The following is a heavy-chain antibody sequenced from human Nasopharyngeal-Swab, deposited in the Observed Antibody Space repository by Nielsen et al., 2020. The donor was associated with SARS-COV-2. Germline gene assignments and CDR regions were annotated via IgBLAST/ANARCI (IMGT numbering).Heavy chain of an antibody. Sequence: SETLSLTCTVSGGSISSSSYYWGWIRQPPGKGLEWIGSIYYSGSTYYNPSLKSRVTISVDTSKNQFSLKLSPVTAADTAVYYCARTVVVVTAIHGGDAFDIWGQGTMVTVSS. CDR2: IYYSGST. CDR1: GGSISSSSYY. D-gene: IGHD2-21*02. J-gene: IGHJ3*02. CDR3: ARTVVVVTAIHGGDAFDI. V-gene: IGHV4-39*07.